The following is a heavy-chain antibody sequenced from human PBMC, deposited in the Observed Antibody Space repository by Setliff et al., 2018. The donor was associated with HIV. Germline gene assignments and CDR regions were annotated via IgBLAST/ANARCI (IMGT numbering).Heavy chain of an antibody. CDR3: ARARSDWYNVRPYYFDL. D-gene: IGHD6-19*01. CDR1: GASFVGDNH. V-gene: IGHV4-30-4*01. J-gene: IGHJ4*02. Sequence: TSETLSLTCAVSGASFVGDNHWSWIRQTPERGLEWIAYFMYTDIHYVNYLNYRNPSLASRLSISVDKSKNQFSLTLSPVTAADTAVYYCARARSDWYNVRPYYFDLWGQGTPVTVSS. CDR2: FMYTDIHYVNYLN.